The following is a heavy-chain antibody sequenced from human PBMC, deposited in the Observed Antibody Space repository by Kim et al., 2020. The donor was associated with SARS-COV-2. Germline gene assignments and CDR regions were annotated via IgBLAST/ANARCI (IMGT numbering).Heavy chain of an antibody. CDR1: GYSFTNYW. V-gene: IGHV5-51*01. CDR2: IYPGDSDT. Sequence: GESLKISCKGSGYSFTNYWIGWVRQMPGKCLEWMVIIYPGDSDTRYNPSFQGQVTISADKSISTAYLQWSSLTASDTAMYYCARWLGDYFDYWGQGTLVTVSS. D-gene: IGHD3-22*01. CDR3: ARWLGDYFDY. J-gene: IGHJ4*02.